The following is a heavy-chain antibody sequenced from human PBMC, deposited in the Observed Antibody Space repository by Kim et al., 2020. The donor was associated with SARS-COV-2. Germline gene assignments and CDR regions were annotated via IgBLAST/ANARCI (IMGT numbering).Heavy chain of an antibody. D-gene: IGHD3-22*01. CDR1: GGSISSGGYH. J-gene: IGHJ4*02. CDR3: ARYYYDSSGYYPNYFDY. Sequence: SETLSLTCTVSGGSISSGGYHWSWIRQHPGKGLEWIGYIYYSGSTYYNPSLKSRVTISVDTSKNQFSLKLSSVTAADTAVYYCARYYYDSSGYYPNYFDYCGQGTLVTVSS. CDR2: IYYSGST. V-gene: IGHV4-31*03.